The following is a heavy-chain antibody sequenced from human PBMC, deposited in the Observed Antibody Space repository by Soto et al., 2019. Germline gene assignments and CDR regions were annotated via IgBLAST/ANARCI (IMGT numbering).Heavy chain of an antibody. V-gene: IGHV1-69*02. D-gene: IGHD1-1*01. CDR2: IIPILGIA. CDR3: ARAWVEELEEWFDP. J-gene: IGHJ5*02. CDR1: GGTFSSYT. Sequence: QVQLVQSGAEVKKPGSSVKVSCKASGGTFSSYTISWVRQAPGQGLEWMGRIIPILGIANYAQKFQGRVTITADKSTSTAYMELSSLRSDDSAVYYCARAWVEELEEWFDPWGQGTLVTVSS.